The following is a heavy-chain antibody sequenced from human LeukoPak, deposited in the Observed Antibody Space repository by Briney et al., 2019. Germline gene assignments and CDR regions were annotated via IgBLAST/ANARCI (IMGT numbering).Heavy chain of an antibody. V-gene: IGHV3-74*01. CDR1: GFTFSSYW. J-gene: IGHJ4*02. CDR2: INTDGSSS. D-gene: IGHD1-26*01. Sequence: GGSLRLSCADSGFTFSSYWMHWVRQAPGKGLMWVSRINTDGSSSNYAGSVKGRFTISRDNAKNTLYLQMNSLRAEDTAVYYCARVYSYSDPMDHWGQGTLVTVSS. CDR3: ARVYSYSDPMDH.